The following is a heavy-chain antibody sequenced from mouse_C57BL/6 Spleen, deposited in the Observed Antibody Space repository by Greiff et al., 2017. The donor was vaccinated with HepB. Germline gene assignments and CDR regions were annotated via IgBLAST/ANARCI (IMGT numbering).Heavy chain of an antibody. Sequence: EVQVVESGGDLVKPGGSLKLSCAASGFTFSSYGMSWVRQTPDKRLEWVATISSGGSYTYYPDSVKGRFTISRDNAKNTLYLQMSSLKSEDTAMYYCARPYSNSSWFAYWGQGTLVTVSA. CDR2: ISSGGSYT. CDR3: ARPYSNSSWFAY. J-gene: IGHJ3*01. V-gene: IGHV5-6*01. CDR1: GFTFSSYG. D-gene: IGHD2-5*01.